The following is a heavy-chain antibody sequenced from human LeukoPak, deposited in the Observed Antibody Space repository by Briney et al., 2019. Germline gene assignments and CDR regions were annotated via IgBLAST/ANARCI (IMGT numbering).Heavy chain of an antibody. CDR1: GYTFTSYY. CDR2: INPSGGST. J-gene: IGHJ4*02. D-gene: IGHD1-1*01. Sequence: ASVKVSCKASGYTFTSYYMHWVRQAPGQGLEWMGIINPSGGSTSYALKFQGRVTMTRDTSTSTVYMELSSLRSEDTAVYYCAGELTKGGYFDYWGQGTLVTVSS. CDR3: AGELTKGGYFDY. V-gene: IGHV1-46*03.